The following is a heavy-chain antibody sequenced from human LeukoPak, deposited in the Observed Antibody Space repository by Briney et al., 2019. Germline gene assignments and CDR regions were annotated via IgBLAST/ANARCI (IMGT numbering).Heavy chain of an antibody. CDR1: GGSIRSYY. J-gene: IGHJ4*03. D-gene: IGHD4-17*01. Sequence: SETLSLTCTVSGGSIRSYYWSWIRQPPGKGLEWIGYIYYSGSTNYNPSLKSRVSISVDTSKNQFSLKLSSVTAADTAVYYCARTGSTVTMLYPFDNWGQGTTVTVSS. CDR3: ARTGSTVTMLYPFDN. CDR2: IYYSGST. V-gene: IGHV4-59*01.